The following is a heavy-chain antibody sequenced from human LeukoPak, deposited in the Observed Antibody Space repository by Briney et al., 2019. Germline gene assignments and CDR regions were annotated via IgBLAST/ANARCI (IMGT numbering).Heavy chain of an antibody. CDR2: IYYSGST. V-gene: IGHV4-59*01. J-gene: IGHJ4*02. Sequence: PSETLSLTCTVSGGSISSYYWSWIRQPPGKGLEWIGYIYYSGSTNYNPSLKSRVTISVDTSKNQFSLKLSSVTAADTAVYYCASGRGGVINQLLDYWGQGTLVTVSS. D-gene: IGHD3-16*02. CDR3: ASGRGGVINQLLDY. CDR1: GGSISSYY.